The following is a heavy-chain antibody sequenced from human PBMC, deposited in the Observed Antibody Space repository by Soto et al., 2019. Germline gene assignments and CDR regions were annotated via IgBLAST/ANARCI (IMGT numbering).Heavy chain of an antibody. CDR2: IYPGDSDT. V-gene: IGHV5-51*01. D-gene: IGHD4-17*01. J-gene: IGHJ6*02. CDR3: ARGGHDYGDYVGDYYYYGMDV. CDR1: GYSFTSYW. Sequence: GESLKISCKGSGYSFTSYWIGWVRQMPGKRLEWMGIIYPGDSDTRYSPSFQGQVTISADKSISTAYLQWSSLKASDTAMYYCARGGHDYGDYVGDYYYYGMDVWGQGTTVTVSS.